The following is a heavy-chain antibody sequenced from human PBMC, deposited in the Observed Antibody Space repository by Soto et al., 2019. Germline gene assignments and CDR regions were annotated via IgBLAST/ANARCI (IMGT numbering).Heavy chain of an antibody. D-gene: IGHD2-2*01. CDR3: ARGPTIVVVPAAMLDGFRFDP. Sequence: SETLSLTCAVYGGSFSGYYWSWIRQPPGKGLEWIGEINHSGSTNYNPSLKSRVTISVDTSKNQFSLKLSSVTAADTAVYYCARGPTIVVVPAAMLDGFRFDPWGQGTLVTVSS. V-gene: IGHV4-34*01. CDR2: INHSGST. CDR1: GGSFSGYY. J-gene: IGHJ5*02.